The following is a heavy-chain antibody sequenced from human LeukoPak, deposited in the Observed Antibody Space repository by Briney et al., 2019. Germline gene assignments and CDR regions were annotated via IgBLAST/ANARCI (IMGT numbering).Heavy chain of an antibody. CDR1: GFTFSSYG. D-gene: IGHD6-6*01. Sequence: GGSLRLSCAASGFTFSSYGMHWVRQAPGKGLEWVAFIRYDGSNKYYADSVKGRFTISRDNSKNTLYLQMNSLRAEDTAVYYCAKDFWSWGGPEGIAARPFQFDPWGQGTLVTVSS. J-gene: IGHJ5*02. V-gene: IGHV3-30*02. CDR3: AKDFWSWGGPEGIAARPFQFDP. CDR2: IRYDGSNK.